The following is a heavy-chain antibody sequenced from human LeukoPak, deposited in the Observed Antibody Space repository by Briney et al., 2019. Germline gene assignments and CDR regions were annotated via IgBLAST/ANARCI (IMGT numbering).Heavy chain of an antibody. Sequence: ASAKVSCKASGYTFTDYYMHWVRQAPGQGLEWMGWINPHSGGTNYAQKFQGRVTMTRDTSISTVYMEVSRLRSDDTAVYYCARDSSYSSSLYYFEYWGQGTLVTVSS. J-gene: IGHJ4*02. CDR3: ARDSSYSSSLYYFEY. CDR2: INPHSGGT. CDR1: GYTFTDYY. D-gene: IGHD6-6*01. V-gene: IGHV1-2*02.